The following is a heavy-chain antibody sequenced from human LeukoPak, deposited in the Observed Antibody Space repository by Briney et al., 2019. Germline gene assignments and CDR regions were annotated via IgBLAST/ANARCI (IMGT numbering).Heavy chain of an antibody. Sequence: GGSLSLSCRTSGFTFGDCAMSWVRQAPGKGLEWVGFFRSTAYGGTTEYAASVRGRFTISRDDCKSIADLQMNSLKIEDTAVYYCTRAVRVTGLYYFDYWGQGTLVTVSS. CDR1: GFTFGDCA. J-gene: IGHJ4*02. D-gene: IGHD2-21*02. CDR2: FRSTAYGGTT. CDR3: TRAVRVTGLYYFDY. V-gene: IGHV3-49*04.